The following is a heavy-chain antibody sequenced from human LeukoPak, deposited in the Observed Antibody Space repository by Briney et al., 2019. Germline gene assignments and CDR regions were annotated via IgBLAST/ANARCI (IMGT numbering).Heavy chain of an antibody. Sequence: GGSLRLSCAASGFTVSSNYMSWVRQAPGKGLEWVSVIYSGGSTYYADSVKGRFTISRDNSKNTLYLQMNSLRAEDTAVYYCARYGVEIAKYGMHVWGQGTTVTVSS. J-gene: IGHJ6*02. CDR3: ARYGVEIAKYGMHV. CDR2: IYSGGST. V-gene: IGHV3-66*01. CDR1: GFTVSSNY. D-gene: IGHD5-24*01.